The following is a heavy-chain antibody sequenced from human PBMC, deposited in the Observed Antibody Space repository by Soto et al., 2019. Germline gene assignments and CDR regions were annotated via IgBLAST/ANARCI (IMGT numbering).Heavy chain of an antibody. D-gene: IGHD1-26*01. Sequence: EVQLLESGGGLVQPGGSLRLSCAASGFTFSSYAMSWVRQAPGKGLEWVSAISGSGGSIYYADSVKGRFTISRDNSKNTLYLQMNSLRAEDTAVYYCAQDEVGAVYYYYYGMDVWGQGTTVTVSS. CDR2: ISGSGGSI. CDR1: GFTFSSYA. J-gene: IGHJ6*02. V-gene: IGHV3-23*01. CDR3: AQDEVGAVYYYYYGMDV.